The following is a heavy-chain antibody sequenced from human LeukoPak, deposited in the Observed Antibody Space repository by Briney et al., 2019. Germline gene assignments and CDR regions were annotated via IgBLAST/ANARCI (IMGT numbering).Heavy chain of an antibody. CDR2: INHIGST. V-gene: IGHV4-34*01. CDR3: ARRPRGAAEFY. J-gene: IGHJ4*02. Sequence: SETLSLTCAVYGGSFSDYYWGWIRQPPGKGLEWIGEINHIGSTYYNPSLKSRVTISVDTSKNQFSLKLSSATAADTAVYYCARRPRGAAEFYWGQGTLVTVSS. CDR1: GGSFSDYY. D-gene: IGHD6-13*01.